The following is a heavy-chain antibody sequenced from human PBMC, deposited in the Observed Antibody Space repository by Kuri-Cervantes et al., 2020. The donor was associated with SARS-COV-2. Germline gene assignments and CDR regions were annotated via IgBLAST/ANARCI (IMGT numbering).Heavy chain of an antibody. CDR3: ARERSYYDFWSGYSDNWFDP. Sequence: GGSLRLSCAASGFTFSSYAMHWVRQAPGKGLEWVAVISYDGSNKYYADSVKGRLTISRDNSKNTLYLQMNSLRAEDTAVYYCARERSYYDFWSGYSDNWFDPWGQGTLVTVSS. CDR2: ISYDGSNK. V-gene: IGHV3-30-3*01. CDR1: GFTFSSYA. J-gene: IGHJ5*02. D-gene: IGHD3-3*01.